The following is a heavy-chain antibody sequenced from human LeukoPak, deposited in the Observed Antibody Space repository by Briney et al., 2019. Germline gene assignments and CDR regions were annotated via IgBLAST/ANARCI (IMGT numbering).Heavy chain of an antibody. CDR1: GFTFTNYW. V-gene: IGHV3-74*01. Sequence: GGSLRLSCTASGFTFTNYWMHWVRQAPGKGLVWVSRINPYGTSTNYADSVKGRFTISRDNTKNTLYLQMNSLRAEDTAVYYCGAVGAPLDFWSQGTLVTVSS. CDR3: GAVGAPLDF. CDR2: INPYGTST. J-gene: IGHJ4*02. D-gene: IGHD4-23*01.